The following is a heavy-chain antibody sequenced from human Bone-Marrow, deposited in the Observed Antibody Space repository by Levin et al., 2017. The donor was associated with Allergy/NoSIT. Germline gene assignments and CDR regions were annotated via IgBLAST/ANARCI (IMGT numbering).Heavy chain of an antibody. CDR3: AKDLPREAPIAMPTRARGMDV. Sequence: GGSLRLSCAASGFSFSTHAMSWVRQAPGGGLVWVSGIAGSGARTYYADFVKGRFTVSRDNSINTVYLRMNSLRTEDTAVYFCAKDLPREAPIAMPTRARGMDVWGHGTTVTVSS. V-gene: IGHV3-23*01. J-gene: IGHJ6*02. CDR1: GFSFSTHA. CDR2: IAGSGART. D-gene: IGHD5-24*01.